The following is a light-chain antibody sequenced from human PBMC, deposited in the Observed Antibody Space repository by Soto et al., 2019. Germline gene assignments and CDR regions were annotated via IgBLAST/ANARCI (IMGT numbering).Light chain of an antibody. J-gene: IGKJ5*01. Sequence: IVVTESPYTVSLSPGERATLSCRAVQSVSSYLALYQQKPGQAPRLLIYDASNRATGIPARFSGGGSGTDFTLTISSLEPEDFAVYYCQQRSNRPITFGQGTRLEIK. CDR1: QSVSSY. V-gene: IGKV3-11*01. CDR3: QQRSNRPIT. CDR2: DAS.